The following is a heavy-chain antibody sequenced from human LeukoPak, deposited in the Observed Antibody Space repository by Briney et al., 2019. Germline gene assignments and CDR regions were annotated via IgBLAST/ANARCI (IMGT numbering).Heavy chain of an antibody. D-gene: IGHD3-22*01. Sequence: ASVKVSCKASGYTFTSYDINWVRQATGQGLEWMGWMNPNSGNTGCAQKFQGRVTMTRNTSISTAYMELSRLRSDDTAVYYCARVSRLYYDTSGRIFDYWGQGTLVTVSS. CDR3: ARVSRLYYDTSGRIFDY. J-gene: IGHJ4*02. CDR1: GYTFTSYD. CDR2: MNPNSGNT. V-gene: IGHV1-8*01.